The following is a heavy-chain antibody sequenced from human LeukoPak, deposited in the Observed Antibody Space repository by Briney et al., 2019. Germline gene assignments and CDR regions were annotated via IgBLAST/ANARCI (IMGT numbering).Heavy chain of an antibody. V-gene: IGHV3-74*01. D-gene: IGHD1-1*01. CDR1: GFTFSSYW. Sequence: GGSLRLSCAASGFTFSSYWMHWVRQAPGKGLEWVSRMDENGGTIDYADSVKGRFTISRDNAKDTLYLQMNGLRDEDTAVYYCISALCGRHDQWGRGTLVTVSS. CDR3: ISALCGRHDQ. J-gene: IGHJ5*02. CDR2: MDENGGTI.